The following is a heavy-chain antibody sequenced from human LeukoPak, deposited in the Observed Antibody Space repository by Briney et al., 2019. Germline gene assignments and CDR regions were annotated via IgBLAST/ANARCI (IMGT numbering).Heavy chain of an antibody. D-gene: IGHD3-3*01. CDR3: ARDRSGPFDI. Sequence: GGSLRLSCVASGFXFSNYNINWVRQAPGKGPEWGSSISSSSNYIYYIDSVKGRFTISRDNAKNSLYLQMNSLRAEDTAMYYCARDRSGPFDIWGQGTMVTVSS. J-gene: IGHJ3*02. CDR2: ISSSSNYI. V-gene: IGHV3-21*01. CDR1: GFXFSNYN.